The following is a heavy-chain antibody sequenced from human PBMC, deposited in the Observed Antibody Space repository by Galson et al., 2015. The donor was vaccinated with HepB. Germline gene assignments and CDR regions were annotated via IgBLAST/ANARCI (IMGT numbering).Heavy chain of an antibody. CDR1: GYTFTSYY. Sequence: SVKVSCKASGYTFTSYYLHWVRQVPGQGLEWMGIINPRGGSTTYAQKFQGRVTMTRDTSTSTVYMELSSLRSEDTAVYYCARDYGGTGPFDYWGQGTLVTVSS. V-gene: IGHV1-46*01. J-gene: IGHJ4*02. CDR3: ARDYGGTGPFDY. CDR2: INPRGGST. D-gene: IGHD4-23*01.